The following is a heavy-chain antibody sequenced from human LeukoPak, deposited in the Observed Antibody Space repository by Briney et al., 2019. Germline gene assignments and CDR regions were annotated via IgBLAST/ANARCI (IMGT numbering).Heavy chain of an antibody. Sequence: SETLSLTCTVSGDSISGYYWSWIRQPPGKGLEWIGYVYYTGYANYNPSLKSRVTMSVDTSKNQFSLKLSSVTAADTAVYYCARNDAFDIWGQGTMVTVSS. CDR3: ARNDAFDI. J-gene: IGHJ3*02. CDR1: GDSISGYY. V-gene: IGHV4-59*12. CDR2: VYYTGYA.